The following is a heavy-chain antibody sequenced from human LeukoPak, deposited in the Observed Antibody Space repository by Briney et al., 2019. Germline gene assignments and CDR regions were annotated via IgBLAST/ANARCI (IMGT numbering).Heavy chain of an antibody. CDR3: ARGLRYYYDSSGYYGTFDY. J-gene: IGHJ4*02. D-gene: IGHD3-22*01. Sequence: ASVKVSCTASVYTLTIYGISWVRQAPGQGLEWMGWITAYNGKTNYAQKLQGRVTMTTDTSTSTAYMELRSLRSDDTAVYYCARGLRYYYDSSGYYGTFDYWGQGTLVTVSS. CDR2: ITAYNGKT. V-gene: IGHV1-18*01. CDR1: VYTLTIYG.